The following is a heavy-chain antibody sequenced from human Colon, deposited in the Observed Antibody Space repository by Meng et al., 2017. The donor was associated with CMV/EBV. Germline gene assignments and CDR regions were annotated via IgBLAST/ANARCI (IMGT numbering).Heavy chain of an antibody. Sequence: GESLKISCTASGFTFSDFALCWVRQPPGKGLQWVSAVTGSGVTTYYADSVKGRFTISRANSKNTVYLEMKSLRAEDTAVYYCAKGLQYSDFWGVDYWGQGTLVTVSS. CDR3: AKGLQYSDFWGVDY. D-gene: IGHD3-3*01. J-gene: IGHJ4*02. CDR1: GFTFSDFA. CDR2: VTGSGVTT. V-gene: IGHV3-23*01.